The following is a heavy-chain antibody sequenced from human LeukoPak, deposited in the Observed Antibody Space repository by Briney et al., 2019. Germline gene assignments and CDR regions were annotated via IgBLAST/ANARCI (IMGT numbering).Heavy chain of an antibody. V-gene: IGHV4-34*01. J-gene: IGHJ4*02. Sequence: SETLSLTCAVYGGSFSGYYWSRIRQPPGKGLEWIGEINHSGSTNYNPSLKTRVTISVDKSKNQFSLKLSSVTAADTAVYYCARASHDYGDYSHFDYWGQGTLVTVSS. CDR1: GGSFSGYY. CDR3: ARASHDYGDYSHFDY. D-gene: IGHD4-17*01. CDR2: INHSGST.